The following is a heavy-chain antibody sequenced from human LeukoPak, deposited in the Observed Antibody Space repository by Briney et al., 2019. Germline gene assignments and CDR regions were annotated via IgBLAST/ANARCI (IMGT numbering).Heavy chain of an antibody. D-gene: IGHD3-10*01. CDR1: GYSISSGYY. CDR2: IHHSGST. V-gene: IGHV4-38-2*02. CDR3: AKPSNYYGSATDAFDF. J-gene: IGHJ3*01. Sequence: SETLSLTCTVSGYSISSGYYWGWIRPPPGKGLEWIGSIHHSGSTNYNPSLKSRVTISLDTSKNQFSLKLSSVTAADTAVYYCAKPSNYYGSATDAFDFWGQGTMVTVSS.